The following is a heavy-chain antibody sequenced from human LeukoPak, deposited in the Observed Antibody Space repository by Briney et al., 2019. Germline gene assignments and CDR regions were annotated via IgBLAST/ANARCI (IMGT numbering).Heavy chain of an antibody. CDR1: GFTFSSFP. CDR2: ISGDSTYI. J-gene: IGHJ3*01. CDR3: ARRATDASFSFFDV. D-gene: IGHD3-10*01. Sequence: GRSLRLSCAASGFTFSSFPMHWVRQIPGERPEWVSSISGDSTYIYYADSVKGRFTISRDNTNNSLFLQMNSLRAEDTATYFCARRATDASFSFFDVWGQETMVTVSS. V-gene: IGHV3-21*06.